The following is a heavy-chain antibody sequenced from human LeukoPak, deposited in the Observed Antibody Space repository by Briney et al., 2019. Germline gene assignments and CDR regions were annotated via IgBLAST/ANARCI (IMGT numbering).Heavy chain of an antibody. J-gene: IGHJ6*03. CDR3: ARGGTMVRGVIIDPRVYYYYHMGV. V-gene: IGHV1-69*13. Sequence: SVKVSCKASGYTFTSYYMHWVRQAPGQGLEWMGGIIPIFGTANYAQKFQGRVTITADESTSTAYMELSSLRSEDTAVYYCARGGTMVRGVIIDPRVYYYYHMGVWGKGTTVTISS. D-gene: IGHD3-10*01. CDR1: GYTFTSYY. CDR2: IIPIFGTA.